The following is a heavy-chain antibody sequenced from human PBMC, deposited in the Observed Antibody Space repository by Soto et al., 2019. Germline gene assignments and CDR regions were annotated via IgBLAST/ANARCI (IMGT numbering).Heavy chain of an antibody. CDR1: GFTFSSYD. CDR3: ARADYGETWYFDL. J-gene: IGHJ2*01. V-gene: IGHV3-13*01. D-gene: IGHD4-17*01. Sequence: EVQLVESGGGLVQPGGSLRLSCAASGFTFSSYDMHWVRQATGKGLEWVSAIGTAGDTYYPGSVKGRFTISRENAKNSLYLQMNSLRAEDTAVYYCARADYGETWYFDLWGRGTLVTVSS. CDR2: IGTAGDT.